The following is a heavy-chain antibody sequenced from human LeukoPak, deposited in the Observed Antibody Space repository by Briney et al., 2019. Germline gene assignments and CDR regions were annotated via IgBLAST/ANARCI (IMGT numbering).Heavy chain of an antibody. D-gene: IGHD3-10*01. J-gene: IGHJ6*03. V-gene: IGHV4-61*01. CDR1: GGSISSGSYY. CDR2: IYYSGST. Sequence: SETLSLTCTVSGGSISSGSYYWSWIRQPPGKGLEWIGYIYYSGSTNYNPSLKSRVTISVDTSKNQFSLKLSSVTAADTAVYYCASSYYGSGSYYVDDYYYYYMDVWGKGATVTISS. CDR3: ASSYYGSGSYYVDDYYYYYMDV.